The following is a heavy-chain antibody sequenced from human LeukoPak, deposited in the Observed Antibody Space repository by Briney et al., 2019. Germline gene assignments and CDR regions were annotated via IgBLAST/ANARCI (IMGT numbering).Heavy chain of an antibody. V-gene: IGHV4-61*01. CDR2: IYYSGST. CDR1: GGSVSSGSYY. J-gene: IGHJ4*02. CDR3: ARVTGVGGIDY. D-gene: IGHD3-16*01. Sequence: PSETLSLTCTVSGGSVSSGSYYWSWIRQPPGTGLEWIGYIYYSGSTNYNPSLKSRVTISVDTSKNQSSLKLSSVTAADTAVYYCARVTGVGGIDYWGQGTLVTVSS.